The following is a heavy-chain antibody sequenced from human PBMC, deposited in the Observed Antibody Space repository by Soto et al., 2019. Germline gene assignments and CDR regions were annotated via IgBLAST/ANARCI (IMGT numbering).Heavy chain of an antibody. CDR3: ARSHDYGDSRDY. Sequence: GGSLRLSCAASGFTFSDYYMSWIRQAPGKGLEWVSHISSGGSTIYYADSVKGRFTISRDNAKNSLYLQMNSLRAEDTAVYYCARSHDYGDSRDYWGQGTLVTASS. CDR2: ISSGGSTI. J-gene: IGHJ4*02. D-gene: IGHD4-17*01. CDR1: GFTFSDYY. V-gene: IGHV3-11*01.